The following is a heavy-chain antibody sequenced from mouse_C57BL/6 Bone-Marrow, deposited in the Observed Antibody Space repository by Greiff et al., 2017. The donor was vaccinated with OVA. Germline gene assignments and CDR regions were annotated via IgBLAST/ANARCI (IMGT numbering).Heavy chain of an antibody. J-gene: IGHJ2*01. CDR2: IDPSDSYT. V-gene: IGHV1-69*01. CDR3: ARYYYGSSLYYFDY. D-gene: IGHD1-1*01. CDR1: GYTFTSYW. Sequence: QVQLQQPGAELVMPGASVKLSFKASGYTFTSYWMHWVKQRPGQGLEWIGEIDPSDSYTNYNQKFKGKSTLTVDKSSSTAYMQLSSLTSEDSAVYYCARYYYGSSLYYFDYWGQGTTLTVSS.